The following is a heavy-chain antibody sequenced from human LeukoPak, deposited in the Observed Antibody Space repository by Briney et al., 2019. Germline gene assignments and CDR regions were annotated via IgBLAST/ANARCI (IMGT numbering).Heavy chain of an antibody. Sequence: PSETLSLTCTVSGYSISSGYYWGWIRQPPGKGLEWIGSIYHSGSTYYNPSLKSRVTISVDTSKNQFSLKLSSVTAADTAVYYCARGNGYYGSGTSYYYYYMDVWGKGTTVTVSS. CDR1: GYSISSGYY. CDR3: ARGNGYYGSGTSYYYYYMDV. D-gene: IGHD3-10*01. V-gene: IGHV4-38-2*02. CDR2: IYHSGST. J-gene: IGHJ6*03.